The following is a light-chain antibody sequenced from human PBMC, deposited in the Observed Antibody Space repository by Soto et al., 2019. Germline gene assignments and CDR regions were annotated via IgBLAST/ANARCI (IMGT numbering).Light chain of an antibody. V-gene: IGKV3-20*01. CDR3: QQYADLPYT. CDR2: GAS. CDR1: QTLTTRF. Sequence: DIVLTQSPGTLSLSPGERATLSCMASQTLTTRFLAWYQQKPGQAPRLLIYGASSRATGIPDRFSGSGSGTEYTLTISRLEPEDFAVYSCQQYADLPYTFGQGTTLEIK. J-gene: IGKJ2*01.